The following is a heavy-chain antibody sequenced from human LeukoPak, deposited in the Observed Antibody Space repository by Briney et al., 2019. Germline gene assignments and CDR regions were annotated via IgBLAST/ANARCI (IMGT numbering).Heavy chain of an antibody. D-gene: IGHD6-6*01. CDR3: ARSRSRAHIAARPGWFDP. CDR2: MNPNSGNT. V-gene: IGHV1-8*01. Sequence: ASVKVSCKASGYTFTSYDINWVRQATGQGLEWMGWMNPNSGNTGYAQKFQGRVTMTRNTSISTAYMELSSLRSEDTAVYYCARSRSRAHIAARPGWFDPWGQGTLVTVSS. CDR1: GYTFTSYD. J-gene: IGHJ5*02.